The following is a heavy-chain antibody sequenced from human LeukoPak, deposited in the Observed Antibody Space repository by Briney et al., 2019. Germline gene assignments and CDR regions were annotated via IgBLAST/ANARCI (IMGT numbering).Heavy chain of an antibody. D-gene: IGHD5-18*01. CDR2: IYYSGST. CDR1: GGSISSGGYY. J-gene: IGHJ4*02. V-gene: IGHV4-31*03. CDR3: ARQIQLWQSYFDY. Sequence: SQTLSLTCTVSGGSISSGGYYWSWIRQHPGKGLEWIGYIYYSGSTSYNPSLKSRVTISVDTSKNQFSLKLSSVTAADTAVYYCARQIQLWQSYFDYWGQGTLVTVSS.